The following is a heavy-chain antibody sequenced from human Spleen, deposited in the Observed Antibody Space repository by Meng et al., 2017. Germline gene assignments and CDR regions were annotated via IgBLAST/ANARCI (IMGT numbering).Heavy chain of an antibody. Sequence: QVQLVESGGGVVQPGRSLRLSCSASGFIFRNYAMHWVRQAPGKGLEWVAVISYDGSYKNYADSVKGRFTISRDNSKNTLYLQMNSLRAEDTAVYYCAKFRDMITFGGVIAYWGQGTPVTVSS. CDR3: AKFRDMITFGGVIAY. J-gene: IGHJ4*02. CDR2: ISYDGSYK. V-gene: IGHV3-30-3*01. D-gene: IGHD3-16*01. CDR1: GFIFRNYA.